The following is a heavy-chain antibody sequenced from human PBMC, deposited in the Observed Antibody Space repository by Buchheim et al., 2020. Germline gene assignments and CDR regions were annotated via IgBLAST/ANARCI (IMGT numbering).Heavy chain of an antibody. CDR3: VKWSGTYPLYYFDY. V-gene: IGHV3-30*18. CDR1: GYRFGDSG. CDR2: MASEGNLK. D-gene: IGHD1-26*01. Sequence: QVQLVESGGGVVQPGRSLRLSCAASGYRFGDSGMHWVRQAPGKGLEWLAAMASEGNLKKYAESVKGRFTISRDVSKNQLYLQMNSLRAEDTAVYYCVKWSGTYPLYYFDYWGQGTL. J-gene: IGHJ4*02.